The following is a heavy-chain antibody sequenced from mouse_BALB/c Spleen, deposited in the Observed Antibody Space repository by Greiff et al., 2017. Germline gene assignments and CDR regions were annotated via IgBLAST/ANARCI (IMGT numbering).Heavy chain of an antibody. CDR3: ARGGSSSYYYAMDY. Sequence: EVMLVESGGGLVKPGGSLKLSCAASGFTFSSYAMSWVRQTPEKRLEWVASISSGGSTYYPDSVKCRFTISRDNARNILYLQMSSLRSEDTAMYYCARGGSSSYYYAMDYWGQGTSVTVSS. J-gene: IGHJ4*01. CDR2: ISSGGST. V-gene: IGHV5-6-5*01. D-gene: IGHD1-1*01. CDR1: GFTFSSYA.